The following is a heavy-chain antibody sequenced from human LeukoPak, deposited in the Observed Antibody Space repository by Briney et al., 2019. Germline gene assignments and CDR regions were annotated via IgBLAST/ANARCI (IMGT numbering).Heavy chain of an antibody. D-gene: IGHD1-26*01. V-gene: IGHV4-38-2*02. CDR1: GYSISNGYY. Sequence: SETLSLTCTVSGYSISNGYYWGWIRQPPGKGLEWVGSIYHRGSTNYNPSLKSRVTMSVDTSKNQFSLKLNSVTAADTAVYYCARDPGVGATTLGAFDIWGQGTMVTVSS. CDR3: ARDPGVGATTLGAFDI. CDR2: IYHRGST. J-gene: IGHJ3*02.